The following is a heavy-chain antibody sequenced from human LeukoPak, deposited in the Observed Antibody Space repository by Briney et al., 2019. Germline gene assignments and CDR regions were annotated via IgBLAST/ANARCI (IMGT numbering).Heavy chain of an antibody. Sequence: GESLKISCKGSGYSFTSYWIGWVRQIPGKGLEWMGIIYPGDSDTRYSPSFQGQVTISADKSISTAYLQWSSLKASDTAMYYCARGTHYDSSGYYWSIYYWGQGTLVTVSS. CDR2: IYPGDSDT. CDR1: GYSFTSYW. V-gene: IGHV5-51*01. CDR3: ARGTHYDSSGYYWSIYY. D-gene: IGHD3-22*01. J-gene: IGHJ4*02.